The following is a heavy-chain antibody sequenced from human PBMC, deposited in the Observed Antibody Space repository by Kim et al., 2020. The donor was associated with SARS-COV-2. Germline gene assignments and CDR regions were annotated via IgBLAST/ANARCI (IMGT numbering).Heavy chain of an antibody. CDR2: INPSGGST. V-gene: IGHV1-46*01. J-gene: IGHJ6*02. CDR3: ARVSCGGDCYGVYYYYYGMDV. Sequence: ASVKVSCKASGYTFTSYYMHWVRQAPGQGLEWMGIINPSGGSTSYAQKFQGRVTMTRDTSTSTVYMELSSLRSEDTAVYYCARVSCGGDCYGVYYYYYGMDVWGQGTTVTVSS. CDR1: GYTFTSYY. D-gene: IGHD2-21*02.